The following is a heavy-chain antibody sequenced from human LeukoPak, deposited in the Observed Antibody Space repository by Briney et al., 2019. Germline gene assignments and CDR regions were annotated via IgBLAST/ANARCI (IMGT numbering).Heavy chain of an antibody. CDR3: ARGVYWSLDY. Sequence: GGSLRLSCAISGFVFNTNGMNWVRQSPGKGLEWLTTIAGGDESTYYADSVKGRFAISRDNSKNTVFLHMNSLRVEDTAVYYCARGVYWSLDYWGQGTPVTVSS. V-gene: IGHV3-23*01. CDR1: GFVFNTNG. CDR2: IAGGDEST. D-gene: IGHD1-1*01. J-gene: IGHJ4*02.